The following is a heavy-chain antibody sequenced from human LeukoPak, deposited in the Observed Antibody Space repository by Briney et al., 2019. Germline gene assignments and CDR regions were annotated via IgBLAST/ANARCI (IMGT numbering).Heavy chain of an antibody. J-gene: IGHJ4*02. CDR3: SAVDY. CDR2: INSDGSST. Sequence: GGSLRLSCAASGFTFSSYCMHWVRQAPGKGLVWVSRINSDGSSTTYADSVKGRFTISRDNVKNTLYLQMNSLRAEDTAVYSTSAVDYWGQGALVTVSS. CDR1: GFTFSSYC. V-gene: IGHV3-74*01.